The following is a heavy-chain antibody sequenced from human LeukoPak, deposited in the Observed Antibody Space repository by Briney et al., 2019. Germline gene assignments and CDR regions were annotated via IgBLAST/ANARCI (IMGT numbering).Heavy chain of an antibody. D-gene: IGHD1-26*01. CDR1: GFTFSSYD. CDR3: ARFYANEWELPH. V-gene: IGHV3-30*03. J-gene: IGHJ4*02. Sequence: GGSLRLSCAASGFTFSSYDMTWVRQAPGKGLEWVALISYDGSNKYYADSVKGRFTISRDNSKNTLYLQMNSLRAEDTAVYYCARFYANEWELPHWGQGTLVTVSS. CDR2: ISYDGSNK.